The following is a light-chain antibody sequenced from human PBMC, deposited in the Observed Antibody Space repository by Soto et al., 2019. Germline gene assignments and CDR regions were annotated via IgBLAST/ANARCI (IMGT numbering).Light chain of an antibody. CDR3: CSYAGSNFVI. V-gene: IGLV2-23*02. CDR2: EVR. J-gene: IGLJ2*01. Sequence: QSALTQPASVSGSPGQSITISCTGTSSDVGTYNLVSWYQQYPGKAPKLMIYEVRKRPSGITDRFSGSKSGNTASLTISGLQAEDEADYYCCSYAGSNFVIFGGGTKLTVL. CDR1: SSDVGTYNL.